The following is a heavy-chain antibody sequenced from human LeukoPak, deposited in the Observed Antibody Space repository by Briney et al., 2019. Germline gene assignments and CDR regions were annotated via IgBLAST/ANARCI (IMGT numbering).Heavy chain of an antibody. CDR1: GYTLTELS. Sequence: GASVKVSCKVSGYTLTELSMHWVRQATGQGLEWMGWMNPNSGNTGYAQKFQGRVTMTRNTSISTAYMELSSLRSEDTAVYYCARGRNSYDYWGQGTLVTVSS. V-gene: IGHV1-8*01. J-gene: IGHJ4*02. CDR2: MNPNSGNT. CDR3: ARGRNSYDY. D-gene: IGHD1-14*01.